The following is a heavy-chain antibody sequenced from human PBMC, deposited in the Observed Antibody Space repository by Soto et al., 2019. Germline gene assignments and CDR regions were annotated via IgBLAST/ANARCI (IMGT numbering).Heavy chain of an antibody. J-gene: IGHJ6*02. CDR1: GFTFSSYG. D-gene: IGHD3-16*01. CDR2: VSGGGTTT. Sequence: LRLSCAASGFTFSSYGMTWVRQAPGKGLQWVSLVSGGGTTTYYADSVKGRFTISRDNSQNTLSLHMNGLRVEDTAIYYCAKLKGGLGRFYGMDAWGHGTTVTVSS. CDR3: AKLKGGLGRFYGMDA. V-gene: IGHV3-23*01.